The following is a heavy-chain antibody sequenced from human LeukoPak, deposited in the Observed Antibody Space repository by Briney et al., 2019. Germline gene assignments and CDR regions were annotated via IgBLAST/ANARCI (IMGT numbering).Heavy chain of an antibody. CDR2: INAANGNT. CDR3: ARLILGYCSGGSCQDY. Sequence: GASVKVSCKASGYSFTNYVMHWVRQAPGQRPEWMGWINAANGNTKYSQRFQGRVTITRDTSASTAHMELSSLRSEDTAVYYCARLILGYCSGGSCQDYWGQGTLVTVSA. CDR1: GYSFTNYV. D-gene: IGHD2-15*01. V-gene: IGHV1-3*01. J-gene: IGHJ4*02.